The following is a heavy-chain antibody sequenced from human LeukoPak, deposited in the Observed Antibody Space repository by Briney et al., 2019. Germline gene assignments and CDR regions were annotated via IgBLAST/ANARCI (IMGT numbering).Heavy chain of an antibody. Sequence: GGSLRLSCAASGFTVSSNYMSWVRQAPGKGLEWVSVIYSGGSTYYADSVKGRFTISRDNSKNTLYLQMNSLRAEDTAVYYCAGNAIAAINYYDSSGYWVYWGQGTLVTVSS. V-gene: IGHV3-66*01. CDR1: GFTVSSNY. CDR2: IYSGGST. J-gene: IGHJ4*02. CDR3: AGNAIAAINYYDSSGYWVY. D-gene: IGHD3-22*01.